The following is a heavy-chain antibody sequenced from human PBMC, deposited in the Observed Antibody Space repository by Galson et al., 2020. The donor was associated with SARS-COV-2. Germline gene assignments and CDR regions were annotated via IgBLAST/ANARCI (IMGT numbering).Heavy chain of an antibody. V-gene: IGHV1-46*01. D-gene: IGHD3-10*01. CDR2: INPSGGST. Sequence: ASVKVSCKASGYTFTSYYMHWVRQAPGQGLEWMGIINPSGGSTSYAQKFQGRVTMTRDTSTSTVYMELSSLRSEDTAVYYCARATYYYGSGSYYDYYYYYMDVWGKGTTVTVSS. J-gene: IGHJ6*03. CDR3: ARATYYYGSGSYYDYYYYYMDV. CDR1: GYTFTSYY.